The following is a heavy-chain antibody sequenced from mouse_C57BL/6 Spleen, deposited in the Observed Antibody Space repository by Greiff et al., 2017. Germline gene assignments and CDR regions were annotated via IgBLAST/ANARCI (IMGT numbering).Heavy chain of an antibody. V-gene: IGHV1-39*01. D-gene: IGHD1-1*01. CDR1: GYSFTDYN. Sequence: VQLQQSGPELVKPGASVKISCKASGYSFTDYNMNWVKQSNGKSLEWIGVINPHYGTTSYNQKFKGKATLTVDQSSSTAYMQLNSLTSEDSAVYYCARGDYYGSSYDAMDYWGQGTSVTVSS. J-gene: IGHJ4*01. CDR2: INPHYGTT. CDR3: ARGDYYGSSYDAMDY.